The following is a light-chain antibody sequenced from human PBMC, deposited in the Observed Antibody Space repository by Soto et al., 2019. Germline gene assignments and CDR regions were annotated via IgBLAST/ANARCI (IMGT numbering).Light chain of an antibody. J-gene: IGKJ2*01. Sequence: DIVMTQSPATLSVSPGERATLSCRASQSVSSNLAWYQQKPGQAPRLLIYGASTRATGIPARFSGSGSGTEFTLTISSLQSEDLAVYYCQQYNNWPRTFGQGTKLEIK. CDR2: GAS. CDR3: QQYNNWPRT. V-gene: IGKV3-15*01. CDR1: QSVSSN.